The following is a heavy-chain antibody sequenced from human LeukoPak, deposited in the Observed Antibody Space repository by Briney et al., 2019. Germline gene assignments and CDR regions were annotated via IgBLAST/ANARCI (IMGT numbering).Heavy chain of an antibody. Sequence: GGSLRLSCAASGFTFSSYGMHWVRQAPGKGLEWVAFIRYDGSNKYYADSVKGRFTISRDNSKNTLYLQMNSLRAEDTAVYYCAKSQRTGYSSSWYRYWGQGTLVTVSS. V-gene: IGHV3-30*02. CDR1: GFTFSSYG. D-gene: IGHD6-13*01. CDR2: IRYDGSNK. CDR3: AKSQRTGYSSSWYRY. J-gene: IGHJ4*02.